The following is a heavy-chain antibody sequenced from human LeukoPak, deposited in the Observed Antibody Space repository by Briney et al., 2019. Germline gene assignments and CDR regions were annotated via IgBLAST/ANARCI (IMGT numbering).Heavy chain of an antibody. Sequence: ASVKVSCKVSGYTLTELSMHWVRQAPGKGLEWMGGFDPEDGETIYAQKFQGRVTMTEDTSTDTAYMELSSLRSEDTAVYYCATSPYYYDSRGYYRVFDYWGQGTLVTVSS. D-gene: IGHD3-22*01. J-gene: IGHJ4*02. CDR1: GYTLTELS. CDR3: ATSPYYYDSRGYYRVFDY. CDR2: FDPEDGET. V-gene: IGHV1-24*01.